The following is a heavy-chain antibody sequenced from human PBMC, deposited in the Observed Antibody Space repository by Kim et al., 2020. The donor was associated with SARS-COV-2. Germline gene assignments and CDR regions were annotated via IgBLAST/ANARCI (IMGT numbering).Heavy chain of an antibody. D-gene: IGHD1-1*01. Sequence: ASVKVSCKASGYTFTSYDINWVRQATGQGLEWMGWMNPNSGNTGYAQKFQGRVTMTRNTSISTAYMELSSLRSEDTAVYYCAGGEVQLELIRYYYYYMDVWGKGTTVTVSS. J-gene: IGHJ6*03. CDR3: AGGEVQLELIRYYYYYMDV. V-gene: IGHV1-8*01. CDR2: MNPNSGNT. CDR1: GYTFTSYD.